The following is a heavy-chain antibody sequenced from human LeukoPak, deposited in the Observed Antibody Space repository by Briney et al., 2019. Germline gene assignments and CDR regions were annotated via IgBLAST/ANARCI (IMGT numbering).Heavy chain of an antibody. CDR1: GYTFTNFG. CDR2: ITTYNGNT. D-gene: IGHD2-2*01. CDR3: ARRDCSSSSCHYYYYYMDV. Sequence: ASVKVSCKASGYTFTNFGISWVRQAPGQGLEWLGWITTYNGNTNYAQKVQDRVTTTSDTSTSTAYMELRSLTSDDTAVYYCARRDCSSSSCHYYYYYMDVWGQGTTVTVSS. J-gene: IGHJ6*02. V-gene: IGHV1-18*01.